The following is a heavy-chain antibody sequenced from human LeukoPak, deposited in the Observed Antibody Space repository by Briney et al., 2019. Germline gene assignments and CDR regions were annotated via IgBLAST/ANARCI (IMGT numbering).Heavy chain of an antibody. CDR2: IYYSGST. CDR3: ARGSYYGSGQIFDY. Sequence: ASQTLSLTCTVSGGSISSGDYYWSRIRQPPGKGLEWIGYIYYSGSTYYNPSLKSRVTISVDTSKNQFSLKLSSVTAADTAVYYCARGSYYGSGQIFDYWGQGTLVTVSS. J-gene: IGHJ4*02. CDR1: GGSISSGDYY. V-gene: IGHV4-30-4*01. D-gene: IGHD3-10*01.